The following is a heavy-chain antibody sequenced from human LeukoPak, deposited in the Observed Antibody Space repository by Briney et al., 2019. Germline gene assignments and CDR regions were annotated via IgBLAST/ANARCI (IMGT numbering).Heavy chain of an antibody. V-gene: IGHV3-7*01. D-gene: IGHD1-26*01. CDR1: GFTFSSYW. Sequence: GGSLRLSCAASGFTFSSYWMTWVRQAPGKGLEWVANIKPDESEKYYVDSVKGRFTISRDNAKNSLYLQMNRLRAEDTAVYYCARVNLGATFDYWGQGTLVTVSS. CDR2: IKPDESEK. CDR3: ARVNLGATFDY. J-gene: IGHJ4*02.